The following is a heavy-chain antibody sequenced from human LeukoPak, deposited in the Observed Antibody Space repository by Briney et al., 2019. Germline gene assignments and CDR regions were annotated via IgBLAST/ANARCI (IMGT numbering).Heavy chain of an antibody. D-gene: IGHD5-18*01. CDR3: ATGDTTPAYYFDY. CDR1: GYTLTELS. V-gene: IGHV1-24*01. Sequence: GASVKVSCKVSGYTLTELSMHWVRQAPGKGLEWMGGFDPEDGETIYAQKFQGRVTMTEDTSTDTAYMKLSSLRSEDTAMYYCATGDTTPAYYFDYWGQGTLVTVSS. CDR2: FDPEDGET. J-gene: IGHJ4*02.